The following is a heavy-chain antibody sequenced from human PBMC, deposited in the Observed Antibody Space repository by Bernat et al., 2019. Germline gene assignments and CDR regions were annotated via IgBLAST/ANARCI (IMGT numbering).Heavy chain of an antibody. CDR3: AGSNYDILTVHTLPGWFDP. D-gene: IGHD3-9*01. Sequence: QVQLQQWGAGLLKPSETLSLTCAVYGGSFSGYYWSWIRQPPGKGLEWIGEINHSGSTNYNPSLKSRVTISVDTSKNQFSLKLSSVTAADTAVYYCAGSNYDILTVHTLPGWFDPGAREPWSPSPQ. V-gene: IGHV4-34*01. CDR1: GGSFSGYY. CDR2: INHSGST. J-gene: IGHJ5*02.